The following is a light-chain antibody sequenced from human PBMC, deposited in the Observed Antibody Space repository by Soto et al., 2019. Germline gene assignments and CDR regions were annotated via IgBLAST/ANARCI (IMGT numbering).Light chain of an antibody. Sequence: AIQLTQSPSSLSASVGDRVTITCRAGQDIRSDLGWYQHKPGKAPRLLIHAASSLQSGVPSRFSGSASGTEFTLTISSLQPQDLASSYCLQDHSYRWTFGQGTKVDIK. CDR1: QDIRSD. J-gene: IGKJ1*01. CDR2: AAS. V-gene: IGKV1-6*01. CDR3: LQDHSYRWT.